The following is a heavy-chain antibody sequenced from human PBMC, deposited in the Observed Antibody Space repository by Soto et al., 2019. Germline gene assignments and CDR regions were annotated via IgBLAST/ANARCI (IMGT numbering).Heavy chain of an antibody. CDR1: GFSLSTSGVG. CDR2: IYWEDEK. CDR3: AEAYGDVAADVCYI. D-gene: IGHD2-21*02. Sequence: QITLKESGPPLVKPTQTLTLTCTFSGFSLSTSGVGVDWIRQPPGKALEWLALIYWEDEKRYSPSLKSQLTMVKDPSTGGGVLMRPDMGPVAGAGYWTAEAYGDVAADVCYIWGQETLVIVAS. J-gene: IGHJ3*02. V-gene: IGHV2-5*02.